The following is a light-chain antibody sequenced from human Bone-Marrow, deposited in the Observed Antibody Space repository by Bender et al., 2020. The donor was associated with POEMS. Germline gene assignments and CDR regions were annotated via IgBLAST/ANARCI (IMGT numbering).Light chain of an antibody. CDR2: SDN. V-gene: IGLV1-44*01. CDR1: NSNIGTNA. CDR3: AAWDDSLSGHWV. Sequence: QSVLTQPPSASGTPGQRVTISCSGSNSNIGTNAVNWYQQFPGTAPKLLIYSDNQRPSGVPDRFYAFKSGTSASLAISGLQSEDEADYYCAAWDDSLSGHWVFGGGTKLTVL. J-gene: IGLJ3*02.